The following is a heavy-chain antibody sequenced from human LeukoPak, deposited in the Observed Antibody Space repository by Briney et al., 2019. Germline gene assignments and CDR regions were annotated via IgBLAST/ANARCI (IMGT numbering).Heavy chain of an antibody. J-gene: IGHJ4*02. CDR3: AREGRSNSGGFDY. CDR2: ISSGTNYI. Sequence: GGSLRLSCAASGFIFSTYNMNWVRQAPGKGLKWISSISSGTNYIYYADSLKGRFTISRDNAENSLYLQMKSVRVEDTAVYYCAREGRSNSGGFDYWGQGTLVTVSS. D-gene: IGHD3-10*01. V-gene: IGHV3-21*01. CDR1: GFIFSTYN.